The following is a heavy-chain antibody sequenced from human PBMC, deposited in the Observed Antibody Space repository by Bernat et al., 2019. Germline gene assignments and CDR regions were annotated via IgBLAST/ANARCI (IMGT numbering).Heavy chain of an antibody. D-gene: IGHD3-10*01. V-gene: IGHV4-39*01. CDR2: IYYSGST. CDR3: ARQGRDYYGSGSYPRRDY. CDR1: GGSISSSSYY. J-gene: IGHJ4*02. Sequence: QLQPQESGPGLVKPSETLSLTCTVSGGSISSSSYYWGWIRQPPGKGLEWIGSIYYSGSTYYNPSLKSRVTISVDTSKNQFSLKLSSVTAADTAVYYCARQGRDYYGSGSYPRRDYWGQGTLVTVSS.